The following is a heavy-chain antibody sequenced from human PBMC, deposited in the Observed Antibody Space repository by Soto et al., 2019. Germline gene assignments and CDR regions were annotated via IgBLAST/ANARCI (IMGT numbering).Heavy chain of an antibody. CDR1: SISTYY. V-gene: IGHV4-59*01. D-gene: IGHD1-26*01. J-gene: IGHJ4*02. CDR3: ARGAVGATHFDY. CDR2: IYYMGRT. Sequence: QVQLQESGPGLVKPSETLSLTCTVDSISTYYWNWIRQPPGKGLEWIGYIYYMGRTNYNSSLKSRVTMSIDTSKNQFSLKLSSVTAADTAIYYCARGAVGATHFDYWGQGAPVTVSS.